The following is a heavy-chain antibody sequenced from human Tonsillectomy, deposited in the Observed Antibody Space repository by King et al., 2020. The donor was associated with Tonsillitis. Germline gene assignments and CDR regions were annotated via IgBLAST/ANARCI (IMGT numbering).Heavy chain of an antibody. J-gene: IGHJ3*02. Sequence: VQLVQSGAEVKKPGASVKVSCKASGYTFTNYYMHWVRQAPGQGLEWMGIINPSGGLTTYAQKLQGRVTMTRDTSTSTVYMELTSLRSEDTAIYYWARSYYDILSGYGGAFDIWGQGTMVTVSS. CDR1: GYTFTNYY. CDR2: INPSGGLT. V-gene: IGHV1-46*01. CDR3: ARSYYDILSGYGGAFDI. D-gene: IGHD3-9*01.